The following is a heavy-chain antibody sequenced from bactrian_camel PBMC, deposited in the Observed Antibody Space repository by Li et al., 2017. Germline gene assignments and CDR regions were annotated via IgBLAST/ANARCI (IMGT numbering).Heavy chain of an antibody. V-gene: IGHV3S25*01. Sequence: QVQLVESGGALVQPGGSLRLSCAASGFTDSRYWMYWVHQAPGKGLEWVSTINSGGGTTYYADSVKGRFTISRDNAKNTVYLQMNSLKPEDAAVYYCVDSGVGGYNYWGQGTQVTVS. J-gene: IGHJ4*01. D-gene: IGHD3*01. CDR2: INSGGGTT. CDR1: GFTDSRYW. CDR3: VDSGVGGYNY.